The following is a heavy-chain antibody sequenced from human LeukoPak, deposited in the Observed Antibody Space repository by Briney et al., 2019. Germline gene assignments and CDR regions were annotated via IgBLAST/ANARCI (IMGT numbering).Heavy chain of an antibody. CDR2: ISSSSSYI. D-gene: IGHD6-19*01. CDR1: RFTFSSYT. V-gene: IGHV3-21*01. CDR3: ARAYSSGWYSY. J-gene: IGHJ4*02. Sequence: GGSLRLSCAASRFTFSSYTMNWVRQAPGEGLEWVSSISSSSSYIYYADSVKGRFTISRDNAKNSLYLQMNSLRAEDTAVYYCARAYSSGWYSYWGQGTLVTVSS.